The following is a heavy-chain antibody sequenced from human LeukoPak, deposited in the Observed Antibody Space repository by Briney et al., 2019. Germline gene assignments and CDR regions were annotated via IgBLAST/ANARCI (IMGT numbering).Heavy chain of an antibody. V-gene: IGHV4-59*01. Sequence: SETLSLTCTVSGDSISNYYWSWIRQSPGKELEWIGYMYNRGGTIYNPSLKSRVTISTDTSKNQFSLRLTSVTAADTAVYCARAEKAVTGTLDSWGQGTLITVSS. J-gene: IGHJ4*02. CDR3: ARAEKAVTGTLDS. D-gene: IGHD6-19*01. CDR1: GDSISNYY. CDR2: MYNRGGT.